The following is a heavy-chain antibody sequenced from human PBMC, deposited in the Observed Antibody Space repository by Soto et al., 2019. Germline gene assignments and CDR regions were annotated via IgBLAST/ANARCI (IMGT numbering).Heavy chain of an antibody. J-gene: IGHJ6*02. V-gene: IGHV4-31*03. CDR1: GGSISSGGYY. D-gene: IGHD3-3*01. CDR3: ARGRSGYYYYGMDV. CDR2: IYYSGST. Sequence: SETLSFTCTVSGGSISSGGYYWSWIRQHPGKGLEWIGYIYYSGSTYYNPSLKSRVTISVDTSKNQFSLKLSSVTAADTAVYYCARGRSGYYYYGMDVWGQGTTVTVSS.